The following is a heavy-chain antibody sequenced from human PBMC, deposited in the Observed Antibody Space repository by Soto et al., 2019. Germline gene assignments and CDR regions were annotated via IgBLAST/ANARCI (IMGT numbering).Heavy chain of an antibody. Sequence: PGASRRLSCAASGFTFSTYTMNWVRPAPGKGLEWMSSLSIGSSYIYYAGSVKGRFTISTDNAKNSLFLQMNSLRADDTVVYYCARDILSGGAYPDSWGQGTKVTVSS. CDR3: ARDILSGGAYPDS. CDR1: GFTFSTYT. V-gene: IGHV3-21*01. D-gene: IGHD3-10*01. J-gene: IGHJ5*01. CDR2: LSIGSSYI.